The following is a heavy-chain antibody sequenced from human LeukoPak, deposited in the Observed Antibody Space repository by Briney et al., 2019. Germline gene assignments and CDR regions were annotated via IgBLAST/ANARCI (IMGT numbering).Heavy chain of an antibody. CDR1: GGSISSSSYY. J-gene: IGHJ4*02. CDR2: IYYSGST. Sequence: SETLSLTCTVSGGSISSSSYYWCWLRQPPGKGLEWLGSIYYSGSTYYNPSLKSRVTISVDTSKNQFSLKLSSVTAADTAVYYCARHRSYSSSSLFDYWGQGTLVTVSS. D-gene: IGHD6-6*01. V-gene: IGHV4-39*01. CDR3: ARHRSYSSSSLFDY.